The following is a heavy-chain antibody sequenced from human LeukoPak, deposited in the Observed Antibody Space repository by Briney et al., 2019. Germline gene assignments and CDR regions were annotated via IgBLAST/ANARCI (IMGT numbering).Heavy chain of an antibody. V-gene: IGHV3-30*01. CDR2: ISYDGSNK. CDR1: GFTFSSYA. D-gene: IGHD6-13*01. J-gene: IGHJ5*02. CDR3: ASSIAAAGIP. Sequence: SGGSLRLSCAASGFTFSSYAMHWVRQAPGKGLEWVAVISYDGSNKYYADSVKGRFTISRDNSKNTLYLQMNSLRAEDTAVYYCASSIAAAGIPWGQGTLVTVSS.